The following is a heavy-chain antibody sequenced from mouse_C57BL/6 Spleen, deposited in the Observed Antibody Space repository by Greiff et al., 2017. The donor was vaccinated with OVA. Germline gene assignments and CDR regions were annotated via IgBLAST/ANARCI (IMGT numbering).Heavy chain of an antibody. J-gene: IGHJ3*01. CDR1: GFTFTDYY. D-gene: IGHD2-2*01. CDR3: ARSNYGYDRFAY. V-gene: IGHV7-3*01. CDR2: IRNKANGYTT. Sequence: EVQVVESGGGLVQPGGSLSLSCAASGFTFTDYYMSWVRQPPGKALEWLGFIRNKANGYTTEYSASVKGRFTISRDNSQSILYLQMNALRAEDSATYYCARSNYGYDRFAYWGQGTLVTVSA.